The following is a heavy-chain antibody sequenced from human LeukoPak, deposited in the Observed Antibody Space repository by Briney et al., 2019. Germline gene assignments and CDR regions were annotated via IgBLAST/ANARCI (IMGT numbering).Heavy chain of an antibody. J-gene: IGHJ4*02. Sequence: GGTLRLSCAASGFTFSSHGMSWVRQAPGKGLEWVSAISGSGGSTYYADSVKGRFTISRDNSKNTLYLQMNNLRTEDTAVYYCASPYYYDRSSYYHFIDHWGRGTLVTVSS. CDR3: ASPYYYDRSSYYHFIDH. D-gene: IGHD3-22*01. CDR2: ISGSGGST. V-gene: IGHV3-23*01. CDR1: GFTFSSHG.